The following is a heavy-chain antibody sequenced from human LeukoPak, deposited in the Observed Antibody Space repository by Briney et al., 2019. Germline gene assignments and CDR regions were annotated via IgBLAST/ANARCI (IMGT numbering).Heavy chain of an antibody. CDR3: SRVEDSYGRYYFDY. J-gene: IGHJ4*02. CDR1: GGSISSGGYY. Sequence: PSQTLSLTCTVSGGSISSGGYYWSWIRQHPGKGLEWIGYIYYSGSTYYNPSRKSRVTISVDTSKNQFFLKLSSVDAADPAVYYFSRVEDSYGRYYFDYWGQGTLVTVSS. D-gene: IGHD5-18*01. V-gene: IGHV4-31*03. CDR2: IYYSGST.